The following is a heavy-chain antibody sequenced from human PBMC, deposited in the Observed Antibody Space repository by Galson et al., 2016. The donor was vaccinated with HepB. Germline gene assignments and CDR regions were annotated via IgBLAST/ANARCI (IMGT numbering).Heavy chain of an antibody. V-gene: IGHV4-39*01. D-gene: IGHD5-12*01. CDR2: VYYTGSA. Sequence: ETLSLTCSVSGASISSSDHFWGWIRQPPGKGLEWIGSVYYTGSAYHNPSLKSRITLSVDTSKNEVSVKLNSVTAADTAVYCCARGGEYTGYDFDSWGQGTLVIVSS. CDR1: GASISSSDHF. J-gene: IGHJ4*02. CDR3: ARGGEYTGYDFDS.